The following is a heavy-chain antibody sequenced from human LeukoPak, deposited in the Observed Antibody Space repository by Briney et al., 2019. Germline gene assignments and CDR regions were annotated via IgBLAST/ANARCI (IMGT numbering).Heavy chain of an antibody. Sequence: PGGSLRLSCAASGFTFSDYGMTWVRQAPGKGLEWVSIISTSGGTTYYADSVKGRFTTSRDNSKNTVYLQMNSLRAEGTAVYYCANKLRGSYYFDSWGQGTLVTVSS. CDR3: ANKLRGSYYFDS. D-gene: IGHD3-10*01. CDR1: GFTFSDYG. J-gene: IGHJ4*02. CDR2: ISTSGGTT. V-gene: IGHV3-23*01.